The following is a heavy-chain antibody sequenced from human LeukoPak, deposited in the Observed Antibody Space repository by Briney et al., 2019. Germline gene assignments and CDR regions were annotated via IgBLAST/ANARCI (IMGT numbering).Heavy chain of an antibody. CDR1: GGSISSSSYY. D-gene: IGHD3-10*01. V-gene: IGHV4-39*07. CDR2: IYYSGST. Sequence: SETLSLTCTVSGGSISSSSYYWGWIRQPPGKGLEWIGSIYYSGSTYYNPSLKSRVTISVDTSKNQFSLKLSSVTAADTAVYYCARALSRNYGDAFDIWGQGTMVTVSS. J-gene: IGHJ3*02. CDR3: ARALSRNYGDAFDI.